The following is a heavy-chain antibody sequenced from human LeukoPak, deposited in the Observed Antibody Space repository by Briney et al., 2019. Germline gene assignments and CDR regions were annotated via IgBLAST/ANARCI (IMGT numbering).Heavy chain of an antibody. J-gene: IGHJ4*02. V-gene: IGHV1-46*01. CDR1: GYTFTSYY. CDR3: ARDGGISSSWYGWHY. Sequence: ASVKVSCTASGYTFTSYYMHWVRQAPGQGLEWMGIINPSGGSTSYAQKFQGRVTMTRDTPTSTVYMELSSLRSEDTAAYYCARDGGISSSWYGWHYWGQGTLVTVSS. D-gene: IGHD6-13*01. CDR2: INPSGGST.